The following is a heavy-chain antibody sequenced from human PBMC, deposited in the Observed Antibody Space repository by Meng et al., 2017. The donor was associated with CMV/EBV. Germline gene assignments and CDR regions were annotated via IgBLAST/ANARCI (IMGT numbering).Heavy chain of an antibody. D-gene: IGHD3-22*01. Sequence: GESLKISCAASGFTFSSYWTHWVRRAPGKGLVWVSRINSDGSSTSYADSVKGRFTISRDNAKNTLYLQMNSLRAEDTAVYYCARGGYYYDSSGYLKGWGQGTLVTVSS. CDR2: INSDGSST. CDR3: ARGGYYYDSSGYLKG. J-gene: IGHJ4*02. CDR1: GFTFSSYW. V-gene: IGHV3-74*01.